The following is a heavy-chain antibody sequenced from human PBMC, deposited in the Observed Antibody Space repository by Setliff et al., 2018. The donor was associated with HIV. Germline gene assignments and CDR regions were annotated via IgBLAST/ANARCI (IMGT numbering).Heavy chain of an antibody. CDR3: ARGGGFWSGQLDY. D-gene: IGHD3-3*01. V-gene: IGHV4-34*01. Sequence: PSETLSLTCVVYGGSFSDHYWTWIRQPPGKGLEWIGEINQSGISNFNPSLKSRVTMPIDTPKNQFSLKLSSVTAADTAVYFCARGGGFWSGQLDYWGQGTLVTVSS. CDR1: GGSFSDHY. J-gene: IGHJ4*02. CDR2: INQSGIS.